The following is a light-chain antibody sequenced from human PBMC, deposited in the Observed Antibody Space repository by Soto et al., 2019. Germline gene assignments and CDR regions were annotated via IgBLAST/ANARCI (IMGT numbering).Light chain of an antibody. J-gene: IGLJ1*01. CDR1: SSDVGSYNR. Sequence: QSVLTQPPSVSGSPGQSVTISCTGTSSDVGSYNRVSWYQQPPGTAPKLMIYEVSNRPSGVPDRFSGSKSGNTASLTISGLQAEDEADYYCSSYTSSSTYVFGTVTKLTVL. V-gene: IGLV2-18*02. CDR3: SSYTSSSTYV. CDR2: EVS.